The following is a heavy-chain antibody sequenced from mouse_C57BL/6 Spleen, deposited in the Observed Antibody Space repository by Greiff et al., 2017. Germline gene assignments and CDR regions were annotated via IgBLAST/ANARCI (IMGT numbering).Heavy chain of an antibody. D-gene: IGHD1-1*01. CDR1: GYTFTSYW. J-gene: IGHJ4*01. CDR3: AHYYGSSFYYAMDY. Sequence: QVQLQQSGAELVKPGASVKMSCKASGYTFTSYWITWVKQRPGQGLEWIGDIYPGSGSTNYNEKFKSKATLTVDTSSSTAYMQLSSLTSEDSAVYYCAHYYGSSFYYAMDYWGQGTSVTVSS. V-gene: IGHV1-55*01. CDR2: IYPGSGST.